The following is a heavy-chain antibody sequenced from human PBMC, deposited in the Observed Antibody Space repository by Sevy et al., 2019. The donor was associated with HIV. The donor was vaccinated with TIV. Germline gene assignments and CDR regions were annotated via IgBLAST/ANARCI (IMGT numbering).Heavy chain of an antibody. V-gene: IGHV1-3*01. Sequence: ASVKVSCKASGYTFTSYAMHWVRQAPGQRLEWIGWINAGNGKTKYSQKFQRRVTITRDTSACPAYMELSSLRAEDTAVYYCAGNEVGYSSSWYVYWGQGTLVTVSS. CDR1: GYTFTSYA. D-gene: IGHD6-13*01. J-gene: IGHJ4*02. CDR2: INAGNGKT. CDR3: AGNEVGYSSSWYVY.